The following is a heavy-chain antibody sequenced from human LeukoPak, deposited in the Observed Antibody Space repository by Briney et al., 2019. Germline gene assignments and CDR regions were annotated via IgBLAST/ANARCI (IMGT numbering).Heavy chain of an antibody. CDR1: GGPISSGDYY. J-gene: IGHJ4*02. D-gene: IGHD3-16*02. Sequence: SQTLSLTCTVSGGPISSGDYYWSWIRQPPGKGLEWIGYIYYSGSTYYNPSLKSRVTISVDTSKNQFSLKLSSVTAADTAVYYCARELPYYDYVWGSYRIIDYWGQGTLVTVSS. V-gene: IGHV4-30-4*08. CDR3: ARELPYYDYVWGSYRIIDY. CDR2: IYYSGST.